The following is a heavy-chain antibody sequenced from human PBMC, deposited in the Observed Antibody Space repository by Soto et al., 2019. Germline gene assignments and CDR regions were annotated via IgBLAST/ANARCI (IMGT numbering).Heavy chain of an antibody. CDR2: IWYDGSNK. V-gene: IGHV3-33*01. J-gene: IGHJ6*02. D-gene: IGHD3-3*01. CDR1: GFTFSIYG. Sequence: AGSLKLSCAASGFTFSIYGMHWARQAPGKGLECVAVIWYDGSNKYYADSVKGRFTISRDNSKNTLYLQMNSLRAEDTAVYYCARDYGYLEWFVHYYYGMEVWGQGTTV. CDR3: ARDYGYLEWFVHYYYGMEV.